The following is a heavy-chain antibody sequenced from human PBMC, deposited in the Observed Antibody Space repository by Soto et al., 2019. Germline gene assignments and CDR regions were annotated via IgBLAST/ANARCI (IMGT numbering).Heavy chain of an antibody. V-gene: IGHV4-34*01. J-gene: IGHJ6*02. CDR1: GGSFSGYY. Sequence: PSETLSLTCAVYGGSFSGYYWSWIRQPPGKGLEWIGEINHSGSTNYNPSLKSRVTISVDTSKNQFSLKLSSVTAADTAVYYCARGRDILTGYYRGYYYYGMDVWRQVTTVTVSS. CDR2: INHSGST. D-gene: IGHD3-9*01. CDR3: ARGRDILTGYYRGYYYYGMDV.